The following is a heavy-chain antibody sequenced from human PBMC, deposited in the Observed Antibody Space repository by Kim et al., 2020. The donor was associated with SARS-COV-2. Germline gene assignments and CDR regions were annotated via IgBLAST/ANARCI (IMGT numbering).Heavy chain of an antibody. CDR3: ARATYYGFWSGYGY. Sequence: DTAKGPLPSSRHNSKNTLYLQMNSLRAEDTAVYYCARATYYGFWSGYGYWGQGTLVTVSS. V-gene: IGHV3-53*04. D-gene: IGHD3-3*01. J-gene: IGHJ4*02.